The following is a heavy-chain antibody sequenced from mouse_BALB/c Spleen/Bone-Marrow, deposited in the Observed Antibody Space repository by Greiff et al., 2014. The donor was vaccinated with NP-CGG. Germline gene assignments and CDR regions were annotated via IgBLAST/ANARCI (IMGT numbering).Heavy chain of an antibody. CDR1: GYTFTDYN. D-gene: IGHD2-2*01. CDR2: INPNYDST. CDR3: ARRDGYDSYFDY. Sequence: VQLKQSGAELVKPGASVKISCKASGYTFTDYNMDWVKQSHGKSLEWIGDINPNYDSTSYNQKFRGEATLTVDKSSSTTYMELRSLTSEDTAVYYCARRDGYDSYFDYWGQGTTLTVSS. V-gene: IGHV1-18*01. J-gene: IGHJ2*01.